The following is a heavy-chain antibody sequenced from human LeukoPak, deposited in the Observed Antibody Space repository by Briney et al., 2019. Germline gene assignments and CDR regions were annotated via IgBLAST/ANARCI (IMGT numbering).Heavy chain of an antibody. J-gene: IGHJ3*01. V-gene: IGHV1-69*05. CDR3: ARGLLGYYYDSSGYSAAFDF. D-gene: IGHD3-22*01. Sequence: SVKVSCKASGGTFSSYAISWVRQAPGQGFEWMGGIIPIFGTANYAQKFQGRVTITTDESTSTAYMELSSMRSEATAVYYCARGLLGYYYDSSGYSAAFDFWGQGTMVTVCS. CDR2: IIPIFGTA. CDR1: GGTFSSYA.